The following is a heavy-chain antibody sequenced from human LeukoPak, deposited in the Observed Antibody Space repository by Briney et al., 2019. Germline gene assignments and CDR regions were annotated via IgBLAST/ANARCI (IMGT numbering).Heavy chain of an antibody. CDR2: ISWNSGSI. Sequence: PGRSLTLSCAASGFIFDDYAMHWVRQAPGKGRAGVSGISWNSGSIGYADSVKGRFTISRDNAKNSLYLQMNSLRAEDTALYYCAKDPLLYSSSWPYYFDYWGQGTLVTVSS. D-gene: IGHD6-13*01. CDR3: AKDPLLYSSSWPYYFDY. V-gene: IGHV3-9*01. J-gene: IGHJ4*02. CDR1: GFIFDDYA.